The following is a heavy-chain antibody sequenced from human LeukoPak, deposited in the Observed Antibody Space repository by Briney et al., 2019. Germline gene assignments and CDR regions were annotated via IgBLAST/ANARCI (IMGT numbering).Heavy chain of an antibody. J-gene: IGHJ4*02. D-gene: IGHD1-26*01. CDR2: IGQDGSEA. Sequence: PGGSLRLSCAASGFTFSNYWMSWVRQAPEKGLEWVANIGQDGSEAYYVDSVKGRFTISRDNAKNSLFLQMNSLRAEDTAVYYCARDKIVGATYLDYWGQGTLATVSS. V-gene: IGHV3-7*01. CDR3: ARDKIVGATYLDY. CDR1: GFTFSNYW.